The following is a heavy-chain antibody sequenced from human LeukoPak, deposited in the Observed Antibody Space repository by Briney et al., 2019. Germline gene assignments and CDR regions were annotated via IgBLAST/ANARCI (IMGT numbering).Heavy chain of an antibody. V-gene: IGHV1-69*04. CDR2: IIPILGIA. J-gene: IGHJ4*02. CDR3: AREPYYYDSSGLGG. D-gene: IGHD3-22*01. CDR1: GGTFSSYA. Sequence: SVKVSCKASGGTFSSYAISWVRQAPGQGLEWMGRIIPILGIANYAQKFQGRVTITADKSTSTAYMELSSLRSEDTAVYYCAREPYYYDSSGLGGWGQGTLVTVSS.